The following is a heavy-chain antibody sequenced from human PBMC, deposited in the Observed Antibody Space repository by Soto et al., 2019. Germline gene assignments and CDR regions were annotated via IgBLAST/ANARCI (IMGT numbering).Heavy chain of an antibody. V-gene: IGHV3-23*01. CDR2: ISGSGGST. CDR3: AGDSIYCSGGTCFAFDY. D-gene: IGHD2-15*01. J-gene: IGHJ4*02. CDR1: GFTFSSYA. Sequence: GGSLRLSCAASGFTFSSYAMSWVRQAPGKGLEWVSAISGSGGSTYYADSVKGRFTISRDNSKNTLYLQMNSLRAEDTAIYYCAGDSIYCSGGTCFAFDYWGQGTLVTVSS.